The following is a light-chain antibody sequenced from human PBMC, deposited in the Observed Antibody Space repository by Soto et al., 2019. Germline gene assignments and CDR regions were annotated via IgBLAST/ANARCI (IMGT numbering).Light chain of an antibody. V-gene: IGLV2-11*01. CDR1: RSDVGGYNF. CDR2: DVS. Sequence: QSALTQPRSVSGSPGQSVTISCTGTRSDVGGYNFVSWYQQHPGKAPKLMIYDVSKQPSGVPDRFSGSKSGNTASLTISGLQAEDEADYHCCSYAGSYTWVFGGGTKLTVL. J-gene: IGLJ3*02. CDR3: CSYAGSYTWV.